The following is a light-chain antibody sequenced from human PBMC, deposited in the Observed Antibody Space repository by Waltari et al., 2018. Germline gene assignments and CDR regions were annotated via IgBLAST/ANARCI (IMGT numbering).Light chain of an antibody. CDR2: DVS. V-gene: IGLV2-11*01. CDR3: CSYAGSYPYVV. J-gene: IGLJ2*01. CDR1: SSAVGGYNY. Sequence: QSSLTQPRSVSGSPGQSVTISCTGTSSAVGGYNYVSWYQQHPGKAPKLMIYDVSKRPSGVPDRFSGSKSGNTASLTISGLQAEDEADYYCCSYAGSYPYVVFGGGTKLTVL.